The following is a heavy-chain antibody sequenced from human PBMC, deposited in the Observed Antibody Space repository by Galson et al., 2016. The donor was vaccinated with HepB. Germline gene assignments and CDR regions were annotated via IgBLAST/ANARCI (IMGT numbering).Heavy chain of an antibody. Sequence: SLRLSCAASGFALSNYSMHWVRQAPGKGLEWVSSISIRSTYIYYADSVRGRFTTSRDNAKNSLYLQMNSLRAEDTAVYYCARGCRGGSCVDYWGQGTLVTVSS. CDR3: ARGCRGGSCVDY. CDR1: GFALSNYS. D-gene: IGHD2-15*01. J-gene: IGHJ4*02. V-gene: IGHV3-21*01. CDR2: ISIRSTYI.